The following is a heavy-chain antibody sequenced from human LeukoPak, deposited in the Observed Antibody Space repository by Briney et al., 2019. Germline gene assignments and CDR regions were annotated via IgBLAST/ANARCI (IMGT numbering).Heavy chain of an antibody. D-gene: IGHD6-13*01. CDR3: ARPKVEASAGSFDY. CDR1: GGSISSHY. V-gene: IGHV4-4*09. J-gene: IGHJ4*02. CDR2: VHNSGST. Sequence: SETLSLTCTVSGGSISSHYWSWIRQSPGKGLDWIGFVHNSGSTNYNPSLKSRVIMSVDTSKNQFSLRLSSMTAADTAVYYCARPKVEASAGSFDYWGQGILVTVSS.